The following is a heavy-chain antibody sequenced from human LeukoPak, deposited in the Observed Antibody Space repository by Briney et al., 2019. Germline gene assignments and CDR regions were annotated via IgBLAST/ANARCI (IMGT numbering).Heavy chain of an antibody. V-gene: IGHV4-31*03. CDR2: IYYSGST. CDR1: GGSISSGGYY. Sequence: SQTLSLTCTVSGGSISSGGYYWSWIRQHPGKGLEWIGYIYYSGSTYYNPSLKSRVTISVDTSKNQFSLKLSSVTAADTAVYYCARAPIVVVSAAFDAFDIWGQGTMVTVSS. D-gene: IGHD2-2*01. CDR3: ARAPIVVVSAAFDAFDI. J-gene: IGHJ3*02.